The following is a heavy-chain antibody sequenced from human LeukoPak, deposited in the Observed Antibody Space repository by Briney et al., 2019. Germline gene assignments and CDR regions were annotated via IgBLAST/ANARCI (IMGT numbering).Heavy chain of an antibody. J-gene: IGHJ4*02. D-gene: IGHD6-19*01. CDR2: INPNSGGT. CDR1: GYTFTGYY. V-gene: IGHV1-2*02. CDR3: AREPVSSGWYLRAFDS. Sequence: ASVKVSCKASGYTFTGYYMHWVRQAPGQGLEWMGWINPNSGGTNYAQKFQGRVTMTRDTSISTAYMELSRLRSDDTAVYYCAREPVSSGWYLRAFDSWGQGTLVTVSS.